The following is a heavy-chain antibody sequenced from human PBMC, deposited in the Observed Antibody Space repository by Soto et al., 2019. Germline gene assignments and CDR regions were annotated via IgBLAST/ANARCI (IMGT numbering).Heavy chain of an antibody. V-gene: IGHV1-3*04. J-gene: IGHJ4*02. CDR2: INTDNGNT. CDR3: ARAPSGYYFDH. Sequence: QVQLVQSGAEVKKPGASVKLSCKASGYTFTSYAIHWVRQAPGQRLECMGWINTDNGNTKYSQKFQGRVTITRDTSASTAYMELSSLTSEDTAVYFCARAPSGYYFDHWGQGTLVTVSS. CDR1: GYTFTSYA. D-gene: IGHD3-10*01.